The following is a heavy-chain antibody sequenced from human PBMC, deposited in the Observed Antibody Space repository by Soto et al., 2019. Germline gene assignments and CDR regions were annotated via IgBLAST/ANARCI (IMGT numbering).Heavy chain of an antibody. CDR2: INAHSGGT. J-gene: IGHJ5*02. CDR1: GFSFTGYY. V-gene: IGHV1-2*02. D-gene: IGHD6-6*01. Sequence: ASVKVSCKASGFSFTGYYIHWLRQAPGQGLEWMGWINAHSGGTEYAQKFQGRVTLTRDTSIATAYLTLTSLTSDDTALYYCAKDSTRQLAYWLDPWGQGTQVNVSS. CDR3: AKDSTRQLAYWLDP.